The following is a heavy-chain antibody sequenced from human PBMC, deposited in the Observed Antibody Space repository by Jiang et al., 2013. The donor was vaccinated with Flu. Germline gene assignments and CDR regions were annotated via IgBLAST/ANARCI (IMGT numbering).Heavy chain of an antibody. V-gene: IGHV3-30*04. CDR2: ISFENYE. CDR3: VRDQLGGRRPNGPLDY. CDR1: GFTFSNYA. D-gene: IGHD1-1*01. Sequence: VQLVESGGGVVQPGRSLRLSCSASGFTFSNYALHWVRQAPGKGLEWVAVISFENYEYYADSVKGRFTISRDNSRNTLHLQMNSLRPDDTSVYYCVRDQLGGRRPNGPLDYWGQGNPGSPSPQ. J-gene: IGHJ4*02.